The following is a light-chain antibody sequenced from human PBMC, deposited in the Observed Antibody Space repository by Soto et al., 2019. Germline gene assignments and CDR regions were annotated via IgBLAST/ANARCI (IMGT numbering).Light chain of an antibody. CDR3: QKSSSIPYT. Sequence: DIQMTQSPSSLSASVGDRVTITCRASQTISTYLNWYQQNPGKAPKLLIYAASNLQNGVPSWFIGSGSGTDITLTISSLQPEDFATYYCQKSSSIPYTFGQGTKLEIK. J-gene: IGKJ2*01. CDR2: AAS. CDR1: QTISTY. V-gene: IGKV1-39*01.